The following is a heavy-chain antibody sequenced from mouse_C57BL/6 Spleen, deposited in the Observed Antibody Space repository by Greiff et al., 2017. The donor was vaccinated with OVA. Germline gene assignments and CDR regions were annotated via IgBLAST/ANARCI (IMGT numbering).Heavy chain of an antibody. CDR3: ARSEDYYGSSRAWFAY. CDR1: GYTFTDYY. J-gene: IGHJ3*01. D-gene: IGHD1-1*01. V-gene: IGHV1-84*01. CDR2: IYPGSGNT. Sequence: LQESGPELVKPGASVKISCKASGYTFTDYYINWVKQRPGQGLEWIGWIYPGSGNTKYNEKFKGKATLTVDTSSSTAYMQLSSLTSEDSAVYFCARSEDYYGSSRAWFAYWGQGTLVTVSA.